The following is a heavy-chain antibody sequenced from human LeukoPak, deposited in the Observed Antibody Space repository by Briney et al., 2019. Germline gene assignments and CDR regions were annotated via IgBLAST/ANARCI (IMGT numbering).Heavy chain of an antibody. J-gene: IGHJ4*02. CDR3: AKDLTIFGVVIIRFSDY. V-gene: IGHV3-23*01. D-gene: IGHD3-3*01. Sequence: GGSLRLSCAASGFTFSSYAMSWVRQAPGKGLEWVSAISGGGGSTYYADSVKGRFTISRDNSKNTLYLQMNSLRAEDTAVYYCAKDLTIFGVVIIRFSDYWGQGTLVTVSS. CDR2: ISGGGGST. CDR1: GFTFSSYA.